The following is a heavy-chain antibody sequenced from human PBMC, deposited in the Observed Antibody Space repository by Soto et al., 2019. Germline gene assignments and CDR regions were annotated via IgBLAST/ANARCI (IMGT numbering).Heavy chain of an antibody. Sequence: QVQLQESGPGLVKPSETLSLTCTVSGGSISNYYWSWIRQPPGKGLEWIGCVYYSGSTTYNPSLTRRVTISADTSKNQFSLKLRSVTAADTAVYYCARRPSSSWYGAFDIWGQGTMVTVSS. CDR2: VYYSGST. CDR3: ARRPSSSWYGAFDI. V-gene: IGHV4-59*01. J-gene: IGHJ3*02. D-gene: IGHD6-13*01. CDR1: GGSISNYY.